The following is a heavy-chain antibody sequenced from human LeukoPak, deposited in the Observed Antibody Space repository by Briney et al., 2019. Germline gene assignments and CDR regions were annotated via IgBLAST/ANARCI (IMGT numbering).Heavy chain of an antibody. V-gene: IGHV3-21*01. Sequence: GGSLRLSCAASGFTFSNYNMNWVRQAPGKVLEWVSSIRSSNTYVYYADSVKGRFTISRDNAKNSLYLQMNSLRAEDTAVYYCARDSLTMIVGRQKRGLDYWGQGTLVTVSS. CDR2: IRSSNTYV. CDR3: ARDSLTMIVGRQKRGLDY. CDR1: GFTFSNYN. J-gene: IGHJ4*02. D-gene: IGHD3-22*01.